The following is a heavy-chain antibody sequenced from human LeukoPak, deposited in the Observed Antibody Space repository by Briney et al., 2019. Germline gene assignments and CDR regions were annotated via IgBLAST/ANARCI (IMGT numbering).Heavy chain of an antibody. J-gene: IGHJ3*02. CDR2: VYYTGST. V-gene: IGHV4-59*01. CDR3: ARAYYYGSGTFDI. Sequence: SEALSLTFTVSGGSISPYYWSWIRQPPGKGLEWIGYVYYTGSTYYNPSLKSRVTILIDTSKNQFSLKLTSVTAADTAVYYCARAYYYGSGTFDIWGQGRMVTVSS. CDR1: GGSISPYY. D-gene: IGHD3-10*01.